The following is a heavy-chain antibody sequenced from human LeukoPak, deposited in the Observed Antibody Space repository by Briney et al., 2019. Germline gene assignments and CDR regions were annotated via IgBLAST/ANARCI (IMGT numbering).Heavy chain of an antibody. CDR3: TKLRAARPGY. CDR1: GFTVSANY. J-gene: IGHJ4*02. V-gene: IGHV3-66*02. D-gene: IGHD6-6*01. Sequence: GGSLRLSCAASGFTVSANYMNWVRQAPGKGLEWVSVIYSGGGTYYADSVKGRFTISRDNSKNTLYLQMNSLRGEDTAVYYCTKLRAARPGYWGQGTLVTVSS. CDR2: IYSGGGT.